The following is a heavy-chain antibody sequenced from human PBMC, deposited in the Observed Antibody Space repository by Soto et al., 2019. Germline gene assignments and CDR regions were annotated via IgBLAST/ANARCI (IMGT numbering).Heavy chain of an antibody. D-gene: IGHD4-17*01. CDR3: ARDGPGGDYFYYMDV. J-gene: IGHJ6*03. CDR1: GFPFDDFA. Sequence: EVQVVESGGALVQPGGSLRLSCVGSGFPFDDFAMHWVRQVPGKGLEWVSGLSWNILTFGYADSVKGRFTISRENAKNSLYLEMNSLRPEDTAVYYCARDGPGGDYFYYMDVWGNGTTGTVSS. V-gene: IGHV3-9*01. CDR2: LSWNILTF.